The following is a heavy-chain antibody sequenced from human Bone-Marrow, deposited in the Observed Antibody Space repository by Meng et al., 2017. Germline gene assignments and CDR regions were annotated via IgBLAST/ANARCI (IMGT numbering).Heavy chain of an antibody. Sequence: QVPLPESGPGLGKPSGTPSLTCGVSGASVSSGYWWTWVRQPPGKGLEWIGEFHHSGTTNYNPSLRSRVTISVDTSKNQFSLRLTSVTAADTAVYYCAASPGWWRIDSWGQGTLVTVSS. CDR3: AASPGWWRIDS. D-gene: IGHD6-19*01. J-gene: IGHJ4*02. CDR1: GASVSSGYW. CDR2: FHHSGTT. V-gene: IGHV4-4*02.